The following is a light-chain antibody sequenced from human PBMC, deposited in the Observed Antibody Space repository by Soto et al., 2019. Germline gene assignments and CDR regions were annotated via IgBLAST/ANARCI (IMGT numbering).Light chain of an antibody. J-gene: IGLJ2*01. Sequence: QSVLTQPPSVSAAPGQEVTISCSGHTSNTENHFVSWYQHLPGTAPKLLIYDNDNRPSGIPARIYASKSGTSDTLGITGLHSGDEAEYYCGAWDSSLSAVVFGGGTKLTVL. V-gene: IGLV1-51*01. CDR3: GAWDSSLSAVV. CDR2: DND. CDR1: TSNTENHF.